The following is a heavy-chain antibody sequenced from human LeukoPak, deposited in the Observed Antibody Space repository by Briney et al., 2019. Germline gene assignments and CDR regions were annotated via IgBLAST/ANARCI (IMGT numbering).Heavy chain of an antibody. CDR3: ARDQWLLRGGDHDAFDI. CDR1: GGSISSTHW. D-gene: IGHD6-19*01. CDR2: IFHSGTT. Sequence: KPSETLSPTCAVSGGSISSTHWWNWVRQPPGKGLEWIGEIFHSGTTNYNPSLKSRVTISIDKSKNQFSLKLRSVTAADTAVYYCARDQWLLRGGDHDAFDIWGQGTMVTVSS. V-gene: IGHV4-4*02. J-gene: IGHJ3*02.